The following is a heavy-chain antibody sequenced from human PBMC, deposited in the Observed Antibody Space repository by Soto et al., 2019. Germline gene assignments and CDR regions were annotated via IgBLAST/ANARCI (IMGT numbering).Heavy chain of an antibody. CDR3: TTVSEEYCGGDCYSLMKDY. D-gene: IGHD2-21*01. CDR1: GFTFSNAW. J-gene: IGHJ4*02. CDR2: IKSKTDGGTT. V-gene: IGHV3-15*01. Sequence: GGSLRLSCAASGFTFSNAWMSWVRQAPGKGLEWVGRIKSKTDGGTTDYAAPVKGRFTISRDDSKNTLYLQMNSLKTEDTAVYYCTTVSEEYCGGDCYSLMKDYWGQGTLVTVSS.